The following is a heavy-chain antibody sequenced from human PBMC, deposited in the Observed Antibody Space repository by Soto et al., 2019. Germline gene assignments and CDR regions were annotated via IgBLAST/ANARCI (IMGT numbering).Heavy chain of an antibody. J-gene: IGHJ5*02. CDR3: ARAVGATFAWFDP. CDR1: GCSLSDYY. V-gene: IGHV3-11*01. CDR2: ISSSGSTI. D-gene: IGHD1-26*01. Sequence: WGSLRLACAACGCSLSDYYMSGIRQAPGKGLEWVSYISSSGSTIYYADSVKGRFTISRDNAKNSLYLQMNSLRVEDTAVYYCARAVGATFAWFDPWGQGTMVTVSS.